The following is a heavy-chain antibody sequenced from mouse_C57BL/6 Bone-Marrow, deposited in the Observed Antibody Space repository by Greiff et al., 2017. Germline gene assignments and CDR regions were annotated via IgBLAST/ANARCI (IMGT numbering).Heavy chain of an antibody. Sequence: EVQLVESGEGLVKPGGSLKLSCAASGFTFSSYAMSWVRQTPEKRLEWVAYISSGGDYIYYADPVKGRFTISRDNARNTLYLQMSSLKSEDTAMYYCTRDLGYDYDAMDYWGQGTSVTVSS. CDR1: GFTFSSYA. CDR2: ISSGGDYI. D-gene: IGHD2-10*02. J-gene: IGHJ4*01. V-gene: IGHV5-9-1*02. CDR3: TRDLGYDYDAMDY.